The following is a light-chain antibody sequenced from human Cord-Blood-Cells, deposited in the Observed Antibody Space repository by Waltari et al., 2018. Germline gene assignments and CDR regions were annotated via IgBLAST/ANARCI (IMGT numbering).Light chain of an antibody. CDR1: QSVSSY. J-gene: IGKJ4*01. Sequence: EIVLTRSPATLSLSPGERATLSGRASQSVSSYLAWYQQKPGQAPRLLIYDASNRATGIPARFSGSGSGTDFTLTISSLEPEDFAVYYCQQRSNWLTFGGGTKVEIK. CDR3: QQRSNWLT. V-gene: IGKV3-11*01. CDR2: DAS.